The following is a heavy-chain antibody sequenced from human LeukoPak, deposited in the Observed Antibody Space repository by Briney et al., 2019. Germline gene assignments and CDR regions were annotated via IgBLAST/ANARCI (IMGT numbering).Heavy chain of an antibody. D-gene: IGHD6-19*01. CDR3: ARRVGWPTTTYYYMDV. Sequence: PSETLSLTCSVSGGSVSDFYWSWVRQSPGQGLEYIACIYSSGSINYNPSLKSRVTISIDTSKNTFSLKMTSVTAADTAVYYCARRVGWPTTTYYYMDVWGRGTTVTIS. J-gene: IGHJ6*03. CDR2: IYSSGSI. CDR1: GGSVSDFY. V-gene: IGHV4-59*02.